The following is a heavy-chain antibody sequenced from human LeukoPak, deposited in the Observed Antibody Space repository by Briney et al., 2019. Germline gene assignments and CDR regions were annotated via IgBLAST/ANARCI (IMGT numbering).Heavy chain of an antibody. CDR2: INHSGST. Sequence: SETLSLTCAVYGGSFSGYYWSWIRQPPGKGLEWIGEINHSGSTNYNPSLKSRVTISVDTSKNQFSLKLSSVTAADTAVYYCARRYSSSWYHNNWFDPWGQGTPVTVSS. V-gene: IGHV4-34*01. CDR1: GGSFSGYY. D-gene: IGHD6-13*01. CDR3: ARRYSSSWYHNNWFDP. J-gene: IGHJ5*02.